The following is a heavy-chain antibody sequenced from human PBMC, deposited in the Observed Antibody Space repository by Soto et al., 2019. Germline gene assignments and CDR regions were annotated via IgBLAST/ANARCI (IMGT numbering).Heavy chain of an antibody. CDR3: GKDPNGDYIGAFDI. J-gene: IGHJ3*02. V-gene: IGHV3-23*01. CDR1: GFTFSNYA. Sequence: EVHLLESGGGLVQPGGSLRLSCAASGFTFSNYAMSWVRQAPGKGLEWVSGIGSSGGTTHLTDSVKGRFTISRDNSKNTLYLQMNSLRVEETAVYYCGKDPNGDYIGAFDIWGQGTMVTVSS. CDR2: IGSSGGTT. D-gene: IGHD2-21*02.